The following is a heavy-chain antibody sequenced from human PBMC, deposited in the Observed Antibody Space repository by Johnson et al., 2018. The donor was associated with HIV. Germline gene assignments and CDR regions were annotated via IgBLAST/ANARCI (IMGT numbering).Heavy chain of an antibody. V-gene: IGHV3-30*04. CDR2: ISYDGSNK. Sequence: QVQLVESGGGVVQPGRSLRLSYAASGFSFSNYAMHWVRQAPGKGLEWVAVISYDGSNKYYADSVKGRFTISRDNSKNTLYLQMNSLRAEDTAVYYCAREYSSWSAHAFDIWGQGTMVTVSS. D-gene: IGHD6-6*01. J-gene: IGHJ3*02. CDR3: AREYSSWSAHAFDI. CDR1: GFSFSNYA.